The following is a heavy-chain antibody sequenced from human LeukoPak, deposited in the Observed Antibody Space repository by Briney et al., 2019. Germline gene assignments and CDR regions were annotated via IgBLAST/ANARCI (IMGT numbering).Heavy chain of an antibody. CDR1: GYSFTSYW. CDR3: ARGGGRYSGYDPPLY. J-gene: IGHJ4*02. D-gene: IGHD5-12*01. CDR2: IYPGDSDT. Sequence: GESPKISCKGSGYSFTSYWIGWVRQMPGKGLEWMGIIYPGDSDTRYSPSFQGQVTISADKSISTAYLQWSSLKASDTAMYYCARGGGRYSGYDPPLYWGQGTLVTVSS. V-gene: IGHV5-51*01.